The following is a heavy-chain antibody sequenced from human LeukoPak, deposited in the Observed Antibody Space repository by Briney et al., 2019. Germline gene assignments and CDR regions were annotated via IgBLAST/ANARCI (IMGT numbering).Heavy chain of an antibody. V-gene: IGHV3-21*01. CDR2: ISSSSSYI. CDR1: GFTFSSYS. J-gene: IGHJ6*02. D-gene: IGHD6-19*01. Sequence: GGSLRLSCAASGFTFSSYSMNWVRQAPGKGLEWVSSISSSSSYIYYADSVKGRFTISRDNAKNSLYLQMNSLRAEDTAVYYCARGSGWYYYYYGMAVWGQGTTVTVSS. CDR3: ARGSGWYYYYYGMAV.